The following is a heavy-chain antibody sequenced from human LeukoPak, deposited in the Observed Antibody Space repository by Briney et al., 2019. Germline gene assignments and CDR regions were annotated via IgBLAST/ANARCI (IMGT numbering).Heavy chain of an antibody. CDR3: ARSANQIQLWSPFDY. Sequence: SETLSLTCTVSGGSISSSSYYWDWIRQPPGKGLEWIGSIYYSGSTYYNPSLKSRVTISVDTSKNQFSLKLSSVTAADTAVYYCARSANQIQLWSPFDYWGQGTLVTVSS. V-gene: IGHV4-39*01. J-gene: IGHJ4*02. CDR2: IYYSGST. D-gene: IGHD5-18*01. CDR1: GGSISSSSYY.